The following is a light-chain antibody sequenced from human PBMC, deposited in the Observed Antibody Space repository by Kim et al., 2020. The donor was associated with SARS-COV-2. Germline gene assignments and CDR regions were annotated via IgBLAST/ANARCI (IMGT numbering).Light chain of an antibody. CDR2: AAS. Sequence: IQLTQSPSSLSASVGDRVTITCRASQGISSYLAWYQQKPGKAPNLLIYAASTLHSGVPSRFSGSGSGTDFTLTINSLQPEDFATYYCQQLNSYPLTFGGGTKLEI. J-gene: IGKJ4*01. CDR1: QGISSY. CDR3: QQLNSYPLT. V-gene: IGKV1-9*01.